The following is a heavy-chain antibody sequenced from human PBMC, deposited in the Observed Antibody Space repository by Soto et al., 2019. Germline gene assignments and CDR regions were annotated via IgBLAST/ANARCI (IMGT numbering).Heavy chain of an antibody. D-gene: IGHD2-2*01. CDR2: IVVGSGNT. Sequence: SVKVSCKASGYTFTSSAMQWVRQARGQRLEWIGWIVVGSGNTNYAQKFQERVTITRDMSTSTAYMELSSLRSEDTAVYYCAAVHCSSTSCYGMDVWGQGTTVTVSS. J-gene: IGHJ6*02. CDR3: AAVHCSSTSCYGMDV. V-gene: IGHV1-58*02. CDR1: GYTFTSSA.